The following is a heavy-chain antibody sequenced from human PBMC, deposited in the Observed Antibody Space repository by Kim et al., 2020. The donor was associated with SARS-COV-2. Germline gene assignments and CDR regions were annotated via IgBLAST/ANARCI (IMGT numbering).Heavy chain of an antibody. V-gene: IGHV4-59*13. CDR3: ARLVRGVFDY. D-gene: IGHD3-10*01. Sequence: SETLSLTCTVSGGSISSYYWSWIRQPPGKGLEWIGYIYYSGSTNYNPSLKSRVTISVDTSKNQFSLKLSSVTAADTAVYYCARLVRGVFDYWGQGTLVTVSS. J-gene: IGHJ4*02. CDR1: GGSISSYY. CDR2: IYYSGST.